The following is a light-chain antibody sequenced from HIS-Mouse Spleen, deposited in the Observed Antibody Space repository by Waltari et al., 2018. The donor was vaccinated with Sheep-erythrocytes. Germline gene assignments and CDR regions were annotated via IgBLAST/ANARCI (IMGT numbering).Light chain of an antibody. CDR2: WAS. CDR3: QQYYSTLLT. V-gene: IGKV4-1*01. J-gene: IGKJ4*01. Sequence: ILMTQSPDSLAVSLGEGATINCKSSQRVLYSSNNKNYLAWYQQKQGQPPKLLIYWASTRESGVPDRFSGSGSGTDFTLTISSLQAEDVAVYYCQQYYSTLLTFGGGTKVEIK. CDR1: QRVLYSSNNKNY.